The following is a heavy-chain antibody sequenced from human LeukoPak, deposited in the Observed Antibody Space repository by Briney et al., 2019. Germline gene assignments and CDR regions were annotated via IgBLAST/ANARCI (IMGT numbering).Heavy chain of an antibody. CDR3: ARAPGSGDWTLDY. Sequence: GGSLRLSCVASGFTFSSYAMYWVRQAPGKGLEHVSAISYNGGTTYYANSVKGRFIISRDNSKNTLYLQMGSLRAEDMAVYYCARAPGSGDWTLDYWGQGTLVTVSS. J-gene: IGHJ4*02. D-gene: IGHD2-21*02. CDR2: ISYNGGTT. V-gene: IGHV3-64*01. CDR1: GFTFSSYA.